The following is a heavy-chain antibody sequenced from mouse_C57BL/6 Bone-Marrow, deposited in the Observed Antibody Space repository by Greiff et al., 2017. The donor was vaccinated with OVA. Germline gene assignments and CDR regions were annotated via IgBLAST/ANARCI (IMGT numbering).Heavy chain of an antibody. CDR2: INPNNGGT. D-gene: IGHD2-5*01. V-gene: IGHV1-18*01. Sequence: VQLQQSGPELVKPGASVKIPCKASGYTFTDYYMDWVKQSPGQSLEWIGDINPNNGGTIYNQKFKGKATLTVDTSSSTAYMELRSLTSGDTAVYYWARGSNYVGYYLDYGGQGTTLTVSS. CDR3: ARGSNYVGYYLDY. J-gene: IGHJ2*01. CDR1: GYTFTDYY.